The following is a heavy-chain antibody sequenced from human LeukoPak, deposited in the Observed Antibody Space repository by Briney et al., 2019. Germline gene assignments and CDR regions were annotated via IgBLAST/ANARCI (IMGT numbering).Heavy chain of an antibody. D-gene: IGHD2-2*01. CDR2: ISYDGSNK. CDR1: GFTFRSYG. J-gene: IGHJ5*02. Sequence: PGRSLRLSCAASGFTFRSYGMHWVRQAPGKGLEWVAVISYDGSNKYYADSVKGRFTISRDNSKNTLYLQMNSLRAEDTAVYYCARDSAHIVVVPVVIPPGLDNWFDPWGQGTLVTVSS. CDR3: ARDSAHIVVVPVVIPPGLDNWFDP. V-gene: IGHV3-30*03.